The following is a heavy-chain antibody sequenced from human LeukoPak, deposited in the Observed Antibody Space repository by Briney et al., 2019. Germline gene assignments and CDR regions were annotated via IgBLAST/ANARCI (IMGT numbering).Heavy chain of an antibody. CDR1: GFTVSTNY. D-gene: IGHD1-26*01. Sequence: GGSLRLSCAASGFTVSTNYMSWVRQAPGKGLEWVSYISSSGSTIYYADSVKGRFTISRDNAKNSLYLQMNSLRAEDTAVYYCARDLGAPHDYWGQGTLVTVSS. CDR3: ARDLGAPHDY. V-gene: IGHV3-11*04. CDR2: ISSSGSTI. J-gene: IGHJ4*02.